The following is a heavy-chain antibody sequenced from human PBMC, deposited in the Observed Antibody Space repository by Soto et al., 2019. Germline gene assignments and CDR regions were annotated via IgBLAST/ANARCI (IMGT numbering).Heavy chain of an antibody. V-gene: IGHV3-33*01. CDR1: GFTFSSYG. CDR3: ARAGLWFGEFGVYTMDV. CDR2: IWYDGSNK. D-gene: IGHD3-10*01. Sequence: PGGSLRLSCAASGFTFSSYGMHWVRQAPGKGLEWETVIWYDGSNKYYADSVKGRFTISRDNSKNTLYLQMNSLRAEDTAVYYCARAGLWFGEFGVYTMDVWGQGTTVTVSS. J-gene: IGHJ6*02.